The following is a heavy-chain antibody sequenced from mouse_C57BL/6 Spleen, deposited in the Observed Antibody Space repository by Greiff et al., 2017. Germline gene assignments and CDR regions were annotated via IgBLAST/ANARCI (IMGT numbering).Heavy chain of an antibody. J-gene: IGHJ2*01. Sequence: EVQGVESGGGLVKPGGSLKLSCAASGFTFSSYAMSWVRQTPEKRLEWVATISDGGSYTYYPDNVKGRFTISRDNAKNNLYLQMSHLKSEDTAMYYCARAPYYGSSLYFDYWGQGTTLTVSS. CDR2: ISDGGSYT. D-gene: IGHD1-1*01. CDR3: ARAPYYGSSLYFDY. CDR1: GFTFSSYA. V-gene: IGHV5-4*01.